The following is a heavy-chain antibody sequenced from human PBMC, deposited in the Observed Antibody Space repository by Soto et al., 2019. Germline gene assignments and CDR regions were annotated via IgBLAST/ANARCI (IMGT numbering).Heavy chain of an antibody. J-gene: IGHJ4*02. CDR3: AKVFGRKPSGPLEF. D-gene: IGHD3-3*01. CDR2: ISGSGGST. Sequence: GGSLRLSCAASGFTFSSYAMSWVRRAPGKGLEWVSAISGSGGSTYYADSVKGRFTIARDKSKNTPYMQMNRLRAKDTAVYFRAKVFGRKPSGPLEFWGQGTLVTVSS. CDR1: GFTFSSYA. V-gene: IGHV3-23*01.